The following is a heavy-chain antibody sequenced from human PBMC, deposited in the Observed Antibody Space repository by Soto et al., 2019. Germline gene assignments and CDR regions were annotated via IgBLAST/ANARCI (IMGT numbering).Heavy chain of an antibody. CDR3: ARGGHIAVVTASFDY. CDR1: GYTLNTYY. Sequence: QVQLVQSGAEVKKPGASVKVSCKPSGYTLNTYYLHWVRQAPGQGLEWMGIIHPSGGGSTYAQKFLGRVTMTRDTSTCTFFMELISLRSADTAVYYCARGGHIAVVTASFDYWGQGTLVTVSS. V-gene: IGHV1-46*02. D-gene: IGHD2-21*02. CDR2: IHPSGGGS. J-gene: IGHJ4*02.